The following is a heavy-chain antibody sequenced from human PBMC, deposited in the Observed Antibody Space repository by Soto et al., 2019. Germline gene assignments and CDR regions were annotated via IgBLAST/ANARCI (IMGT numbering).Heavy chain of an antibody. V-gene: IGHV1-18*01. Sequence: QVQLAQSGAEVKKPGASVKVSCKASGYTFTSYGISWVRQAPGQGLEWMGWISAYNGNTNYAQKLQGRVTMTTDTSTSTAYMELRSLRSDDTAVYYCARDMVRGVIAAYYYYYYGMDVWGQGTTVTVSS. J-gene: IGHJ6*02. CDR3: ARDMVRGVIAAYYYYYYGMDV. CDR1: GYTFTSYG. CDR2: ISAYNGNT. D-gene: IGHD3-10*01.